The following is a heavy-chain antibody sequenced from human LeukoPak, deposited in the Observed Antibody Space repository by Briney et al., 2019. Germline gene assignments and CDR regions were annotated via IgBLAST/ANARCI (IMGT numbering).Heavy chain of an antibody. D-gene: IGHD2-8*01. CDR1: GFPFSDFS. CDR2: TNSGGATT. J-gene: IGHJ4*02. Sequence: GGSLRLSRATSGFPFSDFSMSWVRQAPGKGLEWISTTNSGGATTDYAESVKGRFTISRDNSKNILYLQMSSLRVEDTAMYYCAKQSYARSLGEGGPGTLVTVSS. V-gene: IGHV3-23*01. CDR3: AKQSYARSLGE.